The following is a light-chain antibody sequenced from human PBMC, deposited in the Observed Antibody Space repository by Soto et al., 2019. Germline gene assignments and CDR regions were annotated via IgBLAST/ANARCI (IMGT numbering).Light chain of an antibody. CDR3: SSKTSSSTLV. CDR1: SSDVGGYNY. CDR2: EVS. Sequence: QSALTQPASVSGSLGQSITISCTGTSSDVGGYNYVSWYQQHPGKAPKLIIYEVSIRPSGVSNRFSGSKSGNTASLTISGLQAEDEGDYYCSSKTSSSTLVFGGGTKVTV. V-gene: IGLV2-14*01. J-gene: IGLJ3*02.